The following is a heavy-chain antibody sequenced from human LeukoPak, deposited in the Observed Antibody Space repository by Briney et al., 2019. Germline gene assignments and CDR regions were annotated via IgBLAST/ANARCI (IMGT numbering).Heavy chain of an antibody. CDR1: GFTFSSYG. D-gene: IGHD3-3*01. J-gene: IGHJ6*03. CDR3: AKAPFWSGYYYYYYMDV. V-gene: IGHV3-30*02. CDR2: IRYDGSNK. Sequence: PGGSLRLSCAASGFTFSSYGMHWVRQAPGKGLEWVAFIRYDGSNKYYADSVKGRFTISRDNSKNTLYLKMNSLRAEDTAVYYCAKAPFWSGYYYYYYMDVWGKGTTVTVSS.